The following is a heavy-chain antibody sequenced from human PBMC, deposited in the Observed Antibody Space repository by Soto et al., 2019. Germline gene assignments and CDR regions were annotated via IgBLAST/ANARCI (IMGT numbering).Heavy chain of an antibody. CDR3: AKGLIAALYYYYGMDV. V-gene: IGHV3-23*01. D-gene: IGHD6-13*01. CDR2: ISGSGGST. Sequence: GGSLRLSCAASGFTFSSYAMSWVRQAPGKGLEWVSAISGSGGSTYYADSVKGRFTISRDNSKNTLYLQMNSLRAEDTAVYYCAKGLIAALYYYYGMDVWGKGTTVTVSS. J-gene: IGHJ6*04. CDR1: GFTFSSYA.